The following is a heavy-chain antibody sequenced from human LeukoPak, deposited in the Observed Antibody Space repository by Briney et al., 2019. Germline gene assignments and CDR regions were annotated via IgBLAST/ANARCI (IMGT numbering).Heavy chain of an antibody. Sequence: GGSLRLSCAASGFTFSSYAMSWVRQAQGKGLEWVSGITGSGGSTYYADSVKGRFTISRDNAKNTLYLQMNSLRAEDTAVYYCAKGRGGGTPRFRGGDYWGQGTLVTVSS. V-gene: IGHV3-23*01. CDR2: ITGSGGST. D-gene: IGHD1-26*01. CDR3: AKGRGGGTPRFRGGDY. J-gene: IGHJ4*02. CDR1: GFTFSSYA.